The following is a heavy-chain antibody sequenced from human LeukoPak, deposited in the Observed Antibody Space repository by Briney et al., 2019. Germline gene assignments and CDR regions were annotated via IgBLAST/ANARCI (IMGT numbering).Heavy chain of an antibody. D-gene: IGHD2-21*01. J-gene: IGHJ4*02. CDR3: ARDDCGDTCYPGGY. Sequence: EASVKVSCKASGYTFTNYVVHWVRQAPGQRPEWMGWINAGNGDTKYSQNFQGRVTITRDTSASAAYMELGSLTSEDTALYYCARDDCGDTCYPGGYWGQGTLVTVSS. CDR1: GYTFTNYV. CDR2: INAGNGDT. V-gene: IGHV1-3*01.